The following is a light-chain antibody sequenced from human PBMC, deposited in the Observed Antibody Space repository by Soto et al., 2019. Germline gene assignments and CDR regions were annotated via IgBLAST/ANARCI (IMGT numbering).Light chain of an antibody. CDR1: QSISSY. CDR3: HPRYSTLT. V-gene: IGKV1-39*01. Sequence: DIQMTQSPSSLSASVGDRVTITCRASQSISSYLNWYQQKPGKAPKLLIYAASSLQSGVPSRFSGSGSETAFTRTISSLQPDDFANYSCHPRYSTLTFGGGTKVEIK. CDR2: AAS. J-gene: IGKJ4*01.